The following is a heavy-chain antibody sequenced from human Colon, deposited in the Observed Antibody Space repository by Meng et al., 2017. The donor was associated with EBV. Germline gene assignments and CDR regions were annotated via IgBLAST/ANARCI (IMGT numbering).Heavy chain of an antibody. D-gene: IGHD4-23*01. CDR2: IYSGGNT. J-gene: IGHJ4*02. CDR3: ARALGTTVVTFDS. V-gene: IGHV3-53*01. CDR1: GFTVSSNY. Sequence: EVQLVESGGGLIQPGGSVRLSCAASGFTVSSNYMSWVRQAPGKGLGWVSVIYSGGNTYYADSVKGRFTISRDNSKNTVFLQMNSLRAEDTAVYYCARALGTTVVTFDSWGQGTLVTVSS.